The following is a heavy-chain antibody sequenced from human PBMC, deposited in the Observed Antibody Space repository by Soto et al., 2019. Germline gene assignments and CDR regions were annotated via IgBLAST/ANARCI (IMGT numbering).Heavy chain of an antibody. D-gene: IGHD5-12*01. Sequence: QLQLQESGPGLVKPSETLSLTCTVSGGSISSISYYWGWIRQPPGKGLEWIGSIYYSGSTYYNPSLKSRVTISVDTSKNQFSLKLSSVTAADTAVYYCARSPEDIVATLHWGQGTLVTVSS. J-gene: IGHJ4*02. V-gene: IGHV4-39*01. CDR2: IYYSGST. CDR3: ARSPEDIVATLH. CDR1: GGSISSISYY.